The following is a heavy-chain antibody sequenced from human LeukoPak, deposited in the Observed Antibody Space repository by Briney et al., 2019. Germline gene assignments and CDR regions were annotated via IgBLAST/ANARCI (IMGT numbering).Heavy chain of an antibody. CDR3: ARGLVALYSFDY. Sequence: PSETLSLTCTVSGGSISSGDYYWSWIRQPPGKGLEWIGYIYYSGTTNYNPSLKSRVTISVDTSKNQFSLKLSSVTAADTALYYCARGLVALYSFDYWGQGTLVTVSS. D-gene: IGHD5-12*01. CDR1: GGSISSGDYY. V-gene: IGHV4-61*08. J-gene: IGHJ4*02. CDR2: IYYSGTT.